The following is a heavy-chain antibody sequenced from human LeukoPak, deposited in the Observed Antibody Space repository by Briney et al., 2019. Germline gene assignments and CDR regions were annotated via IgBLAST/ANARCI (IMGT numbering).Heavy chain of an antibody. D-gene: IGHD5-18*01. CDR2: IIPIFGTA. J-gene: IGHJ1*01. Sequence: ASVKVSCKASGGTFSSYAISWVRQAPGQGLEWMGGIIPIFGTANYAQKFQGRVTITADESTSTAYLELSSLRSEDTAVYYCASILSLQLWFHQWGQGTLVTVSS. V-gene: IGHV1-69*01. CDR1: GGTFSSYA. CDR3: ASILSLQLWFHQ.